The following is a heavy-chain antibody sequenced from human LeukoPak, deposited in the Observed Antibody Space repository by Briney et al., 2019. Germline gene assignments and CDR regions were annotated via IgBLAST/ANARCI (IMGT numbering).Heavy chain of an antibody. CDR1: GFTFSNYW. D-gene: IGHD3-3*02. CDR2: INQDGSAK. Sequence: GGSLRLSCGASGFTFSNYWMTWVRQAPGKGLEWVANINQDGSAKYYVGSVKGRFTISRDNAKNSLYLQMNSLRVDDTAVYHCATDSFSISSISLPGADAFDIWGQGTVVTVSS. CDR3: ATDSFSISSISLPGADAFDI. J-gene: IGHJ3*02. V-gene: IGHV3-7*01.